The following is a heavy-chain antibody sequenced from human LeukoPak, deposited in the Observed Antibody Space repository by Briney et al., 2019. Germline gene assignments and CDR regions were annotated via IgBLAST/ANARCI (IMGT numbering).Heavy chain of an antibody. D-gene: IGHD2-2*01. CDR1: GFTFTNYG. CDR2: ISSSGTSI. V-gene: IGHV3-21*01. CDR3: ARTAKDIVIVPASYYMDV. Sequence: GGSLRLSCAASGFTFTNYGMNWVRQPPGKGLEGVSSISSSGTSIDYADSVKGRFTVSRDSATNSLYLQMNSLRAEDTAVYYCARTAKDIVIVPASYYMDVWGKGTTVTVSS. J-gene: IGHJ6*03.